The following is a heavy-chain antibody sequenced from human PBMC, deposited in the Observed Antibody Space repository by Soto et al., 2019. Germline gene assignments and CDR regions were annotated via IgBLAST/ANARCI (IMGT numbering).Heavy chain of an antibody. CDR2: INHSGST. CDR1: GGSFSGYY. J-gene: IGHJ6*03. D-gene: IGHD2-2*01. Sequence: QVQLQQWGAGLLKPSETLSLTCAVYGGSFSGYYWSWIRQPPGKGLEWIGEINHSGSTNYNPSLKSRVTISGDTSKNQFSLKLSSVTAADTAVYYCASTIVVVPAAMQYYMDVWGKWTTVTVSS. V-gene: IGHV4-34*01. CDR3: ASTIVVVPAAMQYYMDV.